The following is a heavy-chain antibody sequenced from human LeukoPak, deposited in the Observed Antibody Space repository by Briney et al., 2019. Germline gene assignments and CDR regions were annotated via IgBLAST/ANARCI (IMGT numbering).Heavy chain of an antibody. D-gene: IGHD3-16*02. V-gene: IGHV4-39*07. CDR2: IYYSGST. CDR1: GGSISSSSYY. Sequence: SETLSLTCTVSGGSISSSSYYWGWIRQPPGKGLEWIGSIYYSGSTYYNPSLKSRVTISVDTSKNQFSLKLSSVTAADTAVYYCASVGRYDYVWGSYRPDYWGQGTLVTVSS. CDR3: ASVGRYDYVWGSYRPDY. J-gene: IGHJ4*02.